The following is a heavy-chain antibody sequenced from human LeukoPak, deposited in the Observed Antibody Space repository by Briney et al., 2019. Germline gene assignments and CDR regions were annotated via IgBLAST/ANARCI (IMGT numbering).Heavy chain of an antibody. V-gene: IGHV3-9*01. J-gene: IGHJ4*02. D-gene: IGHD6-19*01. CDR2: ISWNSGSI. CDR1: GFIFNNYV. Sequence: GGSLRLSCAGSGFIFNNYVMHWVRQPPGKGLEWVSGISWNSGSIDYADSVKGRFTISRDNAKNSLYLQMNSLRVEDTAFYYCAKDNRRHYTSGPNPDSLHWGQGALVTVSS. CDR3: AKDNRRHYTSGPNPDSLH.